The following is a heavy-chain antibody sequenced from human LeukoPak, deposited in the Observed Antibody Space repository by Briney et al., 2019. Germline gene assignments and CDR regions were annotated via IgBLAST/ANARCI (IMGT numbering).Heavy chain of an antibody. J-gene: IGHJ4*02. CDR2: ISYDGSNK. Sequence: PGRSLRLSCAASGFTFSSYAMHWVRQAPGKGLEWVAVISYDGSNKYYADSVKGRFTISRDNSKKTLYLQMNSLRAEDTAVYYCARVAYSSGWYDYWGQGTLVTVSS. D-gene: IGHD6-19*01. CDR3: ARVAYSSGWYDY. CDR1: GFTFSSYA. V-gene: IGHV3-30-3*01.